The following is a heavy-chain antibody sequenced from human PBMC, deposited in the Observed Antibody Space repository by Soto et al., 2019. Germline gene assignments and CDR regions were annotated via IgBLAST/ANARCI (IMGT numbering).Heavy chain of an antibody. CDR3: ARCPSDSSGPGYLDS. Sequence: QVRLVQSEAEVKKAGSSVKVSCKASGGTFISDAVTWVRQAPGQGLEWMGGVIPMFPKANYAQKFQGRATIPADKPTSTVDMQLHSLKSEDTALYYCARCPSDSSGPGYLDSWGQGTLVTVTS. V-gene: IGHV1-69*06. D-gene: IGHD3-22*01. CDR2: VIPMFPKA. J-gene: IGHJ4*02. CDR1: GGTFISDA.